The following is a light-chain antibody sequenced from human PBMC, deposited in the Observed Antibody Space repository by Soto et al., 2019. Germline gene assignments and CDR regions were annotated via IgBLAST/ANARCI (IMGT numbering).Light chain of an antibody. CDR3: KHYNDWPPFT. V-gene: IGKV3-15*01. Sequence: EIVMTQSPATLSVSPGERATLSCRASQSVSRKLAWYQQKPGQAPRLLIYEASIRATGIPARFTGSGSGTEFTPTISRPQSEDFAIYYCKHYNDWPPFTFGGGTQVEIK. J-gene: IGKJ4*01. CDR2: EAS. CDR1: QSVSRK.